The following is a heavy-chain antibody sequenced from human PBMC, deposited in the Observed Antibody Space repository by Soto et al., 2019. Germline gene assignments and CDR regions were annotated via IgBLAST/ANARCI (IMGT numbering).Heavy chain of an antibody. CDR2: INAGNGNT. Sequence: ASVKVSCKASGYTFTRYAMHWVRQAPGQRLEWMGWINAGNGNTKYSQKFQGRVTIIRDTSASTAYMELSSLRSEDTAVYYCARRGKNSYYYVMDVWGQGTTVTVSS. J-gene: IGHJ6*02. CDR3: ARRGKNSYYYVMDV. D-gene: IGHD3-16*01. V-gene: IGHV1-3*01. CDR1: GYTFTRYA.